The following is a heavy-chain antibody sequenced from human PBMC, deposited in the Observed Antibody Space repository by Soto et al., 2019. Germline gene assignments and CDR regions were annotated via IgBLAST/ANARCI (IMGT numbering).Heavy chain of an antibody. J-gene: IGHJ6*02. D-gene: IGHD2-2*01. CDR1: GGSISSSNW. CDR3: ARVGVCSSTSCAYYYYYGMDV. CDR2: IYHSGST. V-gene: IGHV4-4*02. Sequence: PSENLSLTCAVSGGSISSSNWWSWVRQPPGKGLEWIGEIYHSGSTNYNPSLKSRVTISVDKSKNQFSLKLSSVTAADTAVYYCARVGVCSSTSCAYYYYYGMDVRGQGTTVTVSS.